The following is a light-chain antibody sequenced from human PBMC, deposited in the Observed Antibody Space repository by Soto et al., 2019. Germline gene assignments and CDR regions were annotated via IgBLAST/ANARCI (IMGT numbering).Light chain of an antibody. J-gene: IGLJ7*01. Sequence: QPVLTQSPSASASLGASVKLTCTLSSGHSNYAIAWHQQQPEKGPRYLMKVNSGGSHIKGDGLPDRFSGSSSGAERYLFISSLQSEDEADYYGQTWGAGSASVVFGGGTQLTVL. V-gene: IGLV4-69*01. CDR2: VNSGGSH. CDR3: QTWGAGSASVV. CDR1: SGHSNYA.